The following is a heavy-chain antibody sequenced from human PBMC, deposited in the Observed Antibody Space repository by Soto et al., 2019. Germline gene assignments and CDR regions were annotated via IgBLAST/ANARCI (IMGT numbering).Heavy chain of an antibody. J-gene: IGHJ4*02. CDR1: GVSIRSGGYY. D-gene: IGHD6-19*01. V-gene: IGHV4-31*03. CDR2: IYYNGSP. Sequence: PSETLSLTCTGCGVSIRSGGYYWSWIRQHPGKGLEWIGYIYYNGSPYYNPSLKSRVTISVDPSKNRFSLDLNSVTAADTAVYYCARQNPYSSGSYYFDFWGQGALVTVSS. CDR3: ARQNPYSSGSYYFDF.